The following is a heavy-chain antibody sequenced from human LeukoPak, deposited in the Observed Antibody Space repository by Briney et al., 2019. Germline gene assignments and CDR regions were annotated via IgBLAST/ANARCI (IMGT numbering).Heavy chain of an antibody. CDR3: ARDGEGEHSYALDY. CDR1: GFTFSNYG. Sequence: GGSLRLSCAASGFTFSNYGMHWVRQAPGKGLEWVAVLVYDGSHKYYADSVKGRFTTSRDNSKNTLYLQLNSLRAEDTAVYYCARDGEGEHSYALDYWGQGILVTVSS. CDR2: LVYDGSHK. J-gene: IGHJ4*02. D-gene: IGHD3-16*01. V-gene: IGHV3-33*05.